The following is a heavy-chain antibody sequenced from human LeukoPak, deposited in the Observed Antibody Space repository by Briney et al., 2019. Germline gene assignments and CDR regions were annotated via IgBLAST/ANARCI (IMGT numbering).Heavy chain of an antibody. CDR2: ISWNSGKR. CDR1: GFTFEDYA. Sequence: GGSLRLSCVASGFTFEDYAMHWVRQAPGKGLEWVSGISWNSGKRGYADSVKGRFTISRDNSKNTLYLQMNSLRAEDTAVYYCARDRWLTDAFDIWGQGTMVTVSS. D-gene: IGHD3-22*01. CDR3: ARDRWLTDAFDI. J-gene: IGHJ3*02. V-gene: IGHV3-9*01.